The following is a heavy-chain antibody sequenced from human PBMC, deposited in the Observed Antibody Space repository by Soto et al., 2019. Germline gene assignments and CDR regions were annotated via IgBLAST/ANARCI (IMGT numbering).Heavy chain of an antibody. J-gene: IGHJ6*02. D-gene: IGHD6-13*01. CDR2: INAGNGNT. V-gene: IGHV1-3*01. CDR1: GYTFTSYA. Sequence: ASLKVSCKASGYTFTSYAMHWVRQAPGQRLEWMGWINAGNGNTKYSQKFQGRVTITRDTSASTAYMELSSLRSEDTAVYYCARFVEYSSSWYSMAQDYYYGMDVWGQGTTVTVSS. CDR3: ARFVEYSSSWYSMAQDYYYGMDV.